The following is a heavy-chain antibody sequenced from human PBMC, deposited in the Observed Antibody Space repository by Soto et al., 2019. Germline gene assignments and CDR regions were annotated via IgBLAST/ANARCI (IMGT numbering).Heavy chain of an antibody. Sequence: QVQLVQSGAEVKKPGASVKVSCKASGYSFTNYGISWVRQAPGQGLEWMGWITADNGNTNYAQKFQGRVTMTTDTSTSTAYMELRSLRSDDTAVYYCARDIPSYGYDYWGQGTLVTVSS. CDR3: ARDIPSYGYDY. V-gene: IGHV1-18*01. CDR2: ITADNGNT. CDR1: GYSFTNYG. J-gene: IGHJ4*02. D-gene: IGHD5-18*01.